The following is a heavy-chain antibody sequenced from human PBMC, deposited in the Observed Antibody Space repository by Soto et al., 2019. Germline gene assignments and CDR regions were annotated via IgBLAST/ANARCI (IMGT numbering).Heavy chain of an antibody. J-gene: IGHJ4*02. CDR2: IYPSDSDS. CDR3: TSYTGGTISI. D-gene: IGHD3-16*01. Sequence: GESLKISCKGSGYSFSTYWIGWVRQMPGKGLEWMGLIYPSDSDSTYSPSFRGQVTFSVDTSISTAYLQWSSLEASDTAIYYCTSYTGGTISIWGQGTLVTVSS. V-gene: IGHV5-51*01. CDR1: GYSFSTYW.